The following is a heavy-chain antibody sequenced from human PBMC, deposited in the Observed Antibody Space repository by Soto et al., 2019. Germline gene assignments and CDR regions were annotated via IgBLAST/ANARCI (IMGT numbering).Heavy chain of an antibody. J-gene: IGHJ4*02. D-gene: IGHD6-19*01. Sequence: QLHLQESGPRLVRPSETLSLTCTVSGDSINSGRYYWGWIRQPPGKGLEWIGSIPHIGNTYYNPSLKSRVAMSMDTSKNQFSLELRSVTAADTAVYYCARPLATQTVAGLDFWGRGTLVTVSS. CDR1: GDSINSGRYY. V-gene: IGHV4-39*01. CDR3: ARPLATQTVAGLDF. CDR2: IPHIGNT.